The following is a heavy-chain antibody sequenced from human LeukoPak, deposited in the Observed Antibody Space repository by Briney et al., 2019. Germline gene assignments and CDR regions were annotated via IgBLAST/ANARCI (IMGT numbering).Heavy chain of an antibody. J-gene: IGHJ4*02. D-gene: IGHD6-13*01. Sequence: GGSLRLSCAASGFTFSSYSMNCVRQAPGKGLEWVSSISSSSSYIYYADSVKGRFTISRDNAKNSLYLQMNSLRAEDTAVYYCARDFPDSSSWSRGDYWGQGTLVTVSS. CDR1: GFTFSSYS. CDR3: ARDFPDSSSWSRGDY. CDR2: ISSSSSYI. V-gene: IGHV3-21*01.